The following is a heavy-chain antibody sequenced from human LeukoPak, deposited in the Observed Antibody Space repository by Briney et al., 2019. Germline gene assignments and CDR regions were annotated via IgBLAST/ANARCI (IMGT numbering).Heavy chain of an antibody. CDR1: GITFSNYA. V-gene: IGHV3-23*01. CDR3: AKAQNTERSAADF. Sequence: GGSLRLSCATFGITFSNYAISWVRQAPGKGLEWVSVIGGSGGSTYYKDSVKGRFTISRDNSKNTLYLQMSSLRAEDTAVYYCAKAQNTERSAADFWGQGTLVTVSS. J-gene: IGHJ4*02. D-gene: IGHD3-3*01. CDR2: IGGSGGST.